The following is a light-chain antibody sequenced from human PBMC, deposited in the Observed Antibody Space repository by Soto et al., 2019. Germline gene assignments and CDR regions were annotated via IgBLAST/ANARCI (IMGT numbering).Light chain of an antibody. CDR1: QNIGTW. CDR2: GAS. Sequence: DIQMTQSPSSVSASIGDRVTITCRASQNIGTWLAWYQQKPGKAPKYLIYGASNLLSGVPSRFSGSRSGTDFTLTISSLQPEDFASYFCQQANHFPLTFGGGTRVVIK. J-gene: IGKJ4*01. V-gene: IGKV1-12*01. CDR3: QQANHFPLT.